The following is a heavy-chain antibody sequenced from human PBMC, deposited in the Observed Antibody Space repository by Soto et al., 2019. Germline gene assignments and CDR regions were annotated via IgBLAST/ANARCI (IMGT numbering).Heavy chain of an antibody. CDR3: ARDLDGSGSYYTDY. Sequence: ASVKVSCKPSGYSFTSTGISWVRQAPGQGPEWMGWISAFNGKTKYAQKFQGRVTMTTDTSTTTAYMELRSLTSDDTAVYFCARDLDGSGSYYTDYWGQGTLVTVSS. V-gene: IGHV1-18*01. CDR2: ISAFNGKT. J-gene: IGHJ4*02. D-gene: IGHD3-10*01. CDR1: GYSFTSTG.